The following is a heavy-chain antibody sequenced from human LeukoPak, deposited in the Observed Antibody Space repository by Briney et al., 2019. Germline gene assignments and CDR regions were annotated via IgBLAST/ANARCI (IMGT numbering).Heavy chain of an antibody. Sequence: GASVKVSCKASGYTFTGYYMHWVRQAPGQGLEWMGWINPNSGGTNYAQKFQGRVTMTRDTSIGTAYMELSRLRSDDTAVYYCAREDSAAGTVFDYWGQGTLVTVSS. D-gene: IGHD6-13*01. CDR3: AREDSAAGTVFDY. CDR1: GYTFTGYY. CDR2: INPNSGGT. V-gene: IGHV1-2*02. J-gene: IGHJ4*02.